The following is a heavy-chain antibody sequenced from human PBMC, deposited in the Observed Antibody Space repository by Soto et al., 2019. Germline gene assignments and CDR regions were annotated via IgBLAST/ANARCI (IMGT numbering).Heavy chain of an antibody. CDR3: ARIERYFDCLLQHYYYYGMDV. CDR1: GFSLSNAKMG. J-gene: IGHJ6*02. Sequence: QVTLKESGPVLVKPTETLTLTCTVSGFSLSNAKMGVSWIRQPPGKALEWLAHIFSNDEKSYSTSLKSRLTISKDTSKSQVVLTMTNMDPVDTATYYCARIERYFDCLLQHYYYYGMDVWGQGTTVTVSS. D-gene: IGHD3-9*01. V-gene: IGHV2-26*01. CDR2: IFSNDEK.